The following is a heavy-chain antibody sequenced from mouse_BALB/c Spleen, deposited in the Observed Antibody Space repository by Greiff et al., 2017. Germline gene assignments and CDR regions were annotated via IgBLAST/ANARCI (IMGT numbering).Heavy chain of an antibody. CDR2: ISSGSSTI. V-gene: IGHV5-17*02. D-gene: IGHD4-1*01. CDR3: ARGLGRPGFDY. Sequence: EVQGVESGGGLVQPGGSRKLSCAASGFTFSSFGMHWVRQAPEKGLEWVAYISSGSSTIYYADTVKGRFTISRDNPKNTLFLQMTSLRSEDTAMYYCARGLGRPGFDYWGQGTTLTVSS. CDR1: GFTFSSFG. J-gene: IGHJ2*01.